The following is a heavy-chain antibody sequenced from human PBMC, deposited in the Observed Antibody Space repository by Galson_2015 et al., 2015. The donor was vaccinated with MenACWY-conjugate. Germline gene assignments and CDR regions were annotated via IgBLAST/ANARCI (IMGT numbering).Heavy chain of an antibody. CDR2: VKKDGSEK. Sequence: SLRLSCAVSGFTFRNYWMTWVRQAPGKGLEWVASVKKDGSEKYCGDSVKGRFTISRDNTKNSMYLEMNSLRAEDTAVYYCARGHYGMDVWGQGTTVTASS. CDR1: GFTFRNYW. CDR3: ARGHYGMDV. V-gene: IGHV3-7*03. J-gene: IGHJ6*02.